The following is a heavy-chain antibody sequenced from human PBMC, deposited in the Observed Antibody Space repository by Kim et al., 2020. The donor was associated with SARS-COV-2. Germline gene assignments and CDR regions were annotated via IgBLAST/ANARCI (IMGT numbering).Heavy chain of an antibody. Sequence: SYADSGKGRFTISRDNAKNTMYLQMNSLRAEDTAVYYCARRQFTSGWYYFDYWGQGTLVTVSS. D-gene: IGHD6-19*01. J-gene: IGHJ4*02. CDR3: ARRQFTSGWYYFDY. V-gene: IGHV3-74*01.